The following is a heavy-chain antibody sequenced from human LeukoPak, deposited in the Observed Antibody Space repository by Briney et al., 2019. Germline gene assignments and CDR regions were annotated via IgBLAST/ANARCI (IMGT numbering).Heavy chain of an antibody. Sequence: PGGSLRLSCAASGFTFSDYWTHWVRQVPGKGLLWVSQIKNDGSGPYYADSVKGRFTISSDDAKNTVYLQMSSLRAEDMAVYYCAKDLMKGSMIPGNIWGQGTMVTVSS. CDR3: AKDLMKGSMIPGNI. CDR1: GFTFSDYW. CDR2: IKNDGSGP. D-gene: IGHD3-22*01. J-gene: IGHJ3*02. V-gene: IGHV3-74*01.